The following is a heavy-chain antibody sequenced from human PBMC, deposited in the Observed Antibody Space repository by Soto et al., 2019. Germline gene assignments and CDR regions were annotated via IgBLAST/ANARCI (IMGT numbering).Heavy chain of an antibody. CDR3: ARISGSYYRRQNDAFDI. Sequence: GESLKISCMGSGYKVSTWHNFTSYWIAWVRQMPGEGLEWMGIIYPGDSDTRYSPSFQGQVTISADKSISTAYLQWSSLKASDTAMYYCARISGSYYRRQNDAFDIWGQGTMVTVSS. V-gene: IGHV5-51*01. CDR2: IYPGDSDT. J-gene: IGHJ3*02. D-gene: IGHD1-26*01. CDR1: GYKVSTWHNFTSYW.